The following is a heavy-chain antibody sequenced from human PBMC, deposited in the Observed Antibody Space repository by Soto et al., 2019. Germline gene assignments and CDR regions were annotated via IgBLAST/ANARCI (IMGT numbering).Heavy chain of an antibody. CDR3: ARADIVGAFDI. J-gene: IGHJ3*02. CDR2: IGTAGDT. CDR1: GFTFSSYD. V-gene: IGHV3-13*01. D-gene: IGHD5-12*01. Sequence: GGSLRLSCAASGFTFSSYDMHWVRQATGKGLEWVSAIGTAGDTYYPGSVKGRFTISRENAKNSLYLQMNSLRAGDTAVYYCARADIVGAFDIWGQGTMVTVSS.